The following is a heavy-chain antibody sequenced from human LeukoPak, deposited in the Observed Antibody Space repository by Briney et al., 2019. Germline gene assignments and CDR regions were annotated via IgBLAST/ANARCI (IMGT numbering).Heavy chain of an antibody. Sequence: SETLSLTCTVSGGSISSGGYYWSWIRQHPGKGLEWIGYIYYSGSTYYNPSLKSRVTISVDTSKNQFSLKLSSVTAADTAVYYCAGGVDIVVVPAATHFDYWGQGTLVTVSS. CDR2: IYYSGST. CDR3: AGGVDIVVVPAATHFDY. J-gene: IGHJ4*02. V-gene: IGHV4-31*03. D-gene: IGHD2-2*01. CDR1: GGSISSGGYY.